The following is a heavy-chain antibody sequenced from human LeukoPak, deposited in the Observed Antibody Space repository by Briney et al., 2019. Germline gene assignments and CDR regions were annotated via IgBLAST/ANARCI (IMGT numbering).Heavy chain of an antibody. V-gene: IGHV3-9*01. CDR2: ISWNSGSI. CDR3: AKDTGSSSWYYFDY. D-gene: IGHD6-13*01. CDR1: GFTFDDYA. J-gene: IGHJ4*02. Sequence: PGGSLRLSCAASGFTFDDYAMHWVRHAPGKGLEWVSGISWNSGSIGYTDSVKGRFTISRDNAKNSLYLQMNSLRAEDTALYYCAKDTGSSSWYYFDYWGQGTLVTVSS.